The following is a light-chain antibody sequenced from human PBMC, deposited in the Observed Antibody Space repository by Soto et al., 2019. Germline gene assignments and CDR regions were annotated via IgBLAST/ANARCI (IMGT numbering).Light chain of an antibody. CDR1: QYIARY. Sequence: DIQMTQSPSSLSASVGDRVTITCRASQYIARYLNWYQQKPGKAPKLLIYAGSSLQTGVPSRFSGTGSVTDFTLTISSLQPEDSATYYCQQTYSTPRDTFGQGTKLEIK. V-gene: IGKV1-39*01. CDR2: AGS. J-gene: IGKJ2*01. CDR3: QQTYSTPRDT.